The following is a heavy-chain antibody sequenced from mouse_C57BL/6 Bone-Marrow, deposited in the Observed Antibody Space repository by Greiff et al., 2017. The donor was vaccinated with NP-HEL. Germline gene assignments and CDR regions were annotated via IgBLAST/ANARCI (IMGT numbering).Heavy chain of an antibody. V-gene: IGHV5-4*01. CDR3: ASIFDV. CDR2: ISDGGSYT. Sequence: EVQGVESGGGLVKPGGSLKLSCAASGFTFSSYAMSWVRQTPEKRLEWVATISDGGSYTYYPDNVKGRFTISRDNAKNNLYLQMSHLKSEDTAMYYCASIFDVWGTGTTVTVSS. CDR1: GFTFSSYA. J-gene: IGHJ1*03.